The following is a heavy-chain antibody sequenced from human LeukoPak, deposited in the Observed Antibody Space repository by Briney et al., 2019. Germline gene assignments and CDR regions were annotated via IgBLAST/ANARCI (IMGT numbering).Heavy chain of an antibody. CDR3: AKDFSANYYDSSGYYYYYYYMDV. D-gene: IGHD3-22*01. V-gene: IGHV3-11*04. J-gene: IGHJ6*03. CDR2: ISSSGSTI. CDR1: GFTFSDYY. Sequence: PGGSLRLSCAASGFTFSDYYMSWIRQAPGKGLEWVSYISSSGSTIYYADSVKGRFTISRDNSKNTLYLQMNSLRAEDTAVYYCAKDFSANYYDSSGYYYYYYYMDVWGKGTTVTISS.